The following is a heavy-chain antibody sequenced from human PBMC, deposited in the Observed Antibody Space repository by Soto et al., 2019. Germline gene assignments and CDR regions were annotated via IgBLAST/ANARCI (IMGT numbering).Heavy chain of an antibody. V-gene: IGHV4-30-2*01. CDR1: GGSISSGGYS. CDR3: AKIDYYDSSRSFDY. Sequence: PSETLSLTCAVSGGSISSGGYSWSWIRQPPGKGLEWIGYIYHSGSTYYNPSLKSRVTISVDRSKNQFSLRLSSVTAADTAVYYCAKIDYYDSSRSFDYWGQGTLVTVSS. J-gene: IGHJ4*02. D-gene: IGHD3-22*01. CDR2: IYHSGST.